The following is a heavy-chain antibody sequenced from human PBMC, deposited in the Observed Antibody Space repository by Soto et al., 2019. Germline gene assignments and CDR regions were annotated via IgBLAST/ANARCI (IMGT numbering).Heavy chain of an antibody. CDR3: AACTGPSCHRGREWFDP. CDR2: ISTYNGNT. D-gene: IGHD2-2*01. J-gene: IGHJ5*02. V-gene: IGHV1-18*04. CDR1: GSTFSHYG. Sequence: QVQLVQSGAEVKKPGASVKVSCTASGSTFSHYGLTWVRQAPGQGLAWVGWISTYNGNTNYAKKLQGRVNMTIDTSTSTAYMELRSLSSDDTAMYYCAACTGPSCHRGREWFDPWGQGTLVTVSA.